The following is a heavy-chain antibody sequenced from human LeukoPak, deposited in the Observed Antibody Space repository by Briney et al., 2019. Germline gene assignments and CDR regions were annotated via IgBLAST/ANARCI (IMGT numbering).Heavy chain of an antibody. Sequence: GGSLRLSCAASGFTFSSYWMHWVRQAPGKGLVWVSRINSDGSSTSYADSVKGRFTISRDNAKNTLYLQMNSLRAEDTAVYYCARDPAVAGTEDYFDYWGQGTLVTVSS. CDR1: GFTFSSYW. D-gene: IGHD6-19*01. J-gene: IGHJ4*02. CDR3: ARDPAVAGTEDYFDY. CDR2: INSDGSST. V-gene: IGHV3-74*01.